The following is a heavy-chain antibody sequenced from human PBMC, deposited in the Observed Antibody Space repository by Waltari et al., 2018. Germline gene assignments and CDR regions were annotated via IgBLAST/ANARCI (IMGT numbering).Heavy chain of an antibody. Sequence: QVQLQESGPGLVKPSGTLSLTCAVSGGSISSSNWWSWVPQPPGKGVEGIGEIYSGGSTNDNPSLKSRVTISVDKAKNQFSLKLSSVTAADTAVYYGARATTVTRAYYYGMDVWGQGTTVTVSS. CDR1: GGSISSSNW. CDR2: IYSGGST. D-gene: IGHD4-17*01. CDR3: ARATTVTRAYYYGMDV. J-gene: IGHJ6*02. V-gene: IGHV4-4*02.